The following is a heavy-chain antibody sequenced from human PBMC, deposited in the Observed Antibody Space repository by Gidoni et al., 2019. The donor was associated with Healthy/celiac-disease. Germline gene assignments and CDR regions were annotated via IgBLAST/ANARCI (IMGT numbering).Heavy chain of an antibody. J-gene: IGHJ5*02. V-gene: IGHV3-33*01. CDR3: AGDSSGSKSPP. CDR1: AATFSSYG. Sequence: VQLVVSGWGVVQPGRSLRLSCAASAATFSSYGMHRVSQGPGNGMWWVAVIWYDGSNKYYADSEKGRFTISRDNSKNTLYLQMNSRRAEDTAVYYGAGDSSGSKSPPWGQGTLVTVSS. D-gene: IGHD3-22*01. CDR2: IWYDGSNK.